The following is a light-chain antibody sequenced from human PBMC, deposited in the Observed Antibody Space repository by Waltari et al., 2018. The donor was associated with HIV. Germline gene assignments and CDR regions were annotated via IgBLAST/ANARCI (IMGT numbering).Light chain of an antibody. CDR3: QQYGQLLT. CDR2: GAS. Sequence: DIQMTQSPSSLSASVGDRVTITCQASQDISNYLNWYQQKPGRAPNLLIYGASNLETGVPSRFTGSGSGTDFTFTISSLQPEDIATYYCQQYGQLLTFGGGTKVDI. V-gene: IGKV1-33*01. CDR1: QDISNY. J-gene: IGKJ4*01.